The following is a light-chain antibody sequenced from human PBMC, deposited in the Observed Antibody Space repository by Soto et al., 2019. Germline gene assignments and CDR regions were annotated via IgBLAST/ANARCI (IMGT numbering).Light chain of an antibody. J-gene: IGKJ3*01. Sequence: DIQMTQSPSSLSASVGDRVTITCQASQDISNYLNWYQQKPGKAPKLLIYDASNLETGVPSRFSGSGSGTDFTFTISSLQPKDIETSYCQQYDNLLTFTFGPGTKVDIK. V-gene: IGKV1-33*01. CDR2: DAS. CDR1: QDISNY. CDR3: QQYDNLLTFT.